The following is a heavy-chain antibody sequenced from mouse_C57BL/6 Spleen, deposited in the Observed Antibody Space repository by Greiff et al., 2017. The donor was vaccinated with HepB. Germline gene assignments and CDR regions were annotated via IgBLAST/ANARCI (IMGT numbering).Heavy chain of an antibody. CDR3: ARGALNDY. Sequence: EVKLMESGGGLVKPGGSLKLSCAASGFTFSSYAMSWVRQTPEKRLEWVATISDGGSYTYYPDNVKGRFTISRDNAKNNLYLQMSHLKSEDTAMYYCARGALNDYWGQGTTLTVSS. V-gene: IGHV5-4*03. CDR1: GFTFSSYA. J-gene: IGHJ2*01. CDR2: ISDGGSYT.